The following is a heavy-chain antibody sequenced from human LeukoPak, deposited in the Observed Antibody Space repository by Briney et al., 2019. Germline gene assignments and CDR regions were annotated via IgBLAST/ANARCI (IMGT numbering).Heavy chain of an antibody. V-gene: IGHV4-30-2*01. Sequence: SETLSLTCSVSGGSISSGGYYWSWIRQPPGKGLEWIGFISDSGSTSYNSSLKSRVAISVDRSKNQFSLKLTSVTAADTAAYYCARESPKPYSGSYFDSWGQGTLVIVSS. D-gene: IGHD1-26*01. CDR3: ARESPKPYSGSYFDS. CDR1: GGSISSGGYY. J-gene: IGHJ4*02. CDR2: ISDSGST.